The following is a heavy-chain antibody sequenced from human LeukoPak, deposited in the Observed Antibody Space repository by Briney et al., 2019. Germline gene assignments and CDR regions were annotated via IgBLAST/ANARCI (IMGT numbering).Heavy chain of an antibody. CDR1: GGTFSSYA. Sequence: GAAVNVSFKASGGTFSSYAISWVREAPGQGLGWMGGIIPIFGTANYAQKFQGRVTITTDESTSTAYMELSSLRAEDTAVYYCARGYRTNGVCSDLDYWGQGTLVTVSS. CDR2: IIPIFGTA. V-gene: IGHV1-69*05. D-gene: IGHD2-8*01. J-gene: IGHJ4*02. CDR3: ARGYRTNGVCSDLDY.